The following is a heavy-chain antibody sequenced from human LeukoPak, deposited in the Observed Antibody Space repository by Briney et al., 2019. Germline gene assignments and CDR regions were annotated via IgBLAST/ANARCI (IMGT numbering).Heavy chain of an antibody. CDR3: ARGQGATVPQVGKNWFDP. D-gene: IGHD1-26*01. V-gene: IGHV4-34*01. CDR1: IDSFSNYH. J-gene: IGHJ5*02. CDR2: VNESGGT. Sequence: SETLSLTCAVYIDSFSNYHWDWIRQTPAKGMEWIGEVNESGGTNISPSLRSRVILSVDTSKNQFSLKLISVTVADTAIYYCARGQGATVPQVGKNWFDPWGQGTRVTVSS.